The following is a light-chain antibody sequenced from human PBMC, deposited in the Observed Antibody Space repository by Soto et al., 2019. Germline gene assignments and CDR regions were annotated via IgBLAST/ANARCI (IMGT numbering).Light chain of an antibody. Sequence: DVVLTQSPDSLAVSLGERATINCKSNQSLFFSSNNNNYLAWYQVKPGQPPKLLIKWASTRESGVPDRFTGSGSGTDFTLTISNLQAEDVAVYYCQHYYTKPYTFGQGTQLEIE. V-gene: IGKV4-1*01. CDR2: WAS. CDR3: QHYYTKPYT. J-gene: IGKJ2*01. CDR1: QSLFFSSNNNNY.